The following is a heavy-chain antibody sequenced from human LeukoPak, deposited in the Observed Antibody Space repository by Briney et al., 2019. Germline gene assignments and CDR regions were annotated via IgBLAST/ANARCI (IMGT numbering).Heavy chain of an antibody. V-gene: IGHV3-23*01. J-gene: IGHJ4*02. CDR3: AVLVGATNGVDY. CDR1: GFTFSSYA. CDR2: ISGSGGST. D-gene: IGHD1-26*01. Sequence: GGSLRLSCAASGFTFSSYAMSWVRQAPGKGLEWVSAISGSGGSTYYADSAKGRFTISRDNSKNTLYLQMNSLRAEDTAVYYCAVLVGATNGVDYWGQGTLVTVSS.